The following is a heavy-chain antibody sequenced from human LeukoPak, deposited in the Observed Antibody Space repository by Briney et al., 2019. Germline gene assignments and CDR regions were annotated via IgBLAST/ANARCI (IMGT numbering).Heavy chain of an antibody. Sequence: ASVKVSCKASGYTFTSYDINWVRQATGQGLEWMGWMNPNSGNTGYAQKFQGRVTMTRNTSISTAYMELSSLRSEDTAVYYCARGGYVWFGELLSMDVWGKGTTVTISS. J-gene: IGHJ6*03. CDR3: ARGGYVWFGELLSMDV. V-gene: IGHV1-8*01. D-gene: IGHD3-10*01. CDR1: GYTFTSYD. CDR2: MNPNSGNT.